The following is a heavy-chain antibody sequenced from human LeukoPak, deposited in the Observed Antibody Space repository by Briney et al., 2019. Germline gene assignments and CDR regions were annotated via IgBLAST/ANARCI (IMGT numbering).Heavy chain of an antibody. J-gene: IGHJ6*02. CDR3: ARDLGITMVRGVTIHYYGMDV. D-gene: IGHD3-10*01. CDR1: GGSISSYY. CDR2: IYYSGST. Sequence: SETLSLTCTVSGGSISSYYWSWIRQPPGKGLEWIGYIYYSGSTNYNPSLKGRVTISVDTSKNQFSLKLSSVTAADTAVYYCARDLGITMVRGVTIHYYGMDVWGQGTTVTVSS. V-gene: IGHV4-59*01.